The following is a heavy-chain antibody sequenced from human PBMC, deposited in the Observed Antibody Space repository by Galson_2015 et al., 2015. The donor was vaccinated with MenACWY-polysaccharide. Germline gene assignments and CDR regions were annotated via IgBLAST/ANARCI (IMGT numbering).Heavy chain of an antibody. D-gene: IGHD6-13*01. CDR3: ARDSGIAGADDY. V-gene: IGHV3-48*02. CDR1: CPLGTYS. Sequence: CPLGTYSMNTVRPCPGNGLEWFSPTNGGSSNIYSADYLYGRPPLSSAHDQNSLYLQMNSLRDADTAVYYCARDSGIAGADDYWGQGTLVTVSS. J-gene: IGHJ4*02. CDR2: TNGGSSNI.